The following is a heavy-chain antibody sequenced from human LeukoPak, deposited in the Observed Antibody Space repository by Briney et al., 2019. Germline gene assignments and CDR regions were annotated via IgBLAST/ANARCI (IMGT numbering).Heavy chain of an antibody. V-gene: IGHV3-33*01. J-gene: IGHJ5*02. D-gene: IGHD3-22*01. CDR2: IWFDGSTQ. Sequence: GGSLRLSCAASGFTFSTYGMHWVRQAPGKGLEWVSVIWFDGSTQYYADSVKGRFTISRDNSKNTLFLQMNSLRAEDTAVYYCATDFYDSTWGQGTLVTVSS. CDR1: GFTFSTYG. CDR3: ATDFYDST.